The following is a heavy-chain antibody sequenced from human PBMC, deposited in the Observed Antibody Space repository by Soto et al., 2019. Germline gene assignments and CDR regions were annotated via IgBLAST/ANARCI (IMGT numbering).Heavy chain of an antibody. D-gene: IGHD3-9*01. V-gene: IGHV3-64*01. CDR1: GFTSSSYA. Sequence: PGGSLRLSCAASGFTSSSYAMHWVRQAPGKGLEYVSAISSNGGSTYYANSVKGRFTISRDNSKNTLYLQMGSLRAEDMAVYYCARSYYDILTGPDYWGQGT. CDR2: ISSNGGST. CDR3: ARSYYDILTGPDY. J-gene: IGHJ4*02.